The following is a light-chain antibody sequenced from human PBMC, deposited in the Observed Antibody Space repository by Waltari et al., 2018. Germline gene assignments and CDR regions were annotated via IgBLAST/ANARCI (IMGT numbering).Light chain of an antibody. V-gene: IGKV3-20*01. CDR3: QQYGSSVMYT. Sequence: EFVLTQSPGTLSLSPGERDPLSCRASQSLSRHRLAWYQQKPGQAPRLLIDAASSRATGIPDRFSGSGSGTDFSLTISRVEPEDFAVYYCQQYGSSVMYTFGQGTKLEIQ. J-gene: IGKJ2*01. CDR2: AAS. CDR1: QSLSRHR.